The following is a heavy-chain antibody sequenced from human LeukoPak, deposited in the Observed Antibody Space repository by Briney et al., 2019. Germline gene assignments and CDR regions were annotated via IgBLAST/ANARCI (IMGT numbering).Heavy chain of an antibody. V-gene: IGHV4-59*08. CDR2: IYYGGST. Sequence: SETLSLTCTVSGGSISSYYWSWIRQPPGKGLEWIGYIYYGGSTNYNPSLKSRVTISVDTSKNQFSLKLSSVTAADTAVYYCAAQVGPFGESYFDYWGQGTLVTVSS. CDR3: AAQVGPFGESYFDY. CDR1: GGSISSYY. D-gene: IGHD3-10*01. J-gene: IGHJ4*02.